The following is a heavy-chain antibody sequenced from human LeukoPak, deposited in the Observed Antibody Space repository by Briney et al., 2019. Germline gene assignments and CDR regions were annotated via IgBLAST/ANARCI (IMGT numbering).Heavy chain of an antibody. CDR1: GFTFSGSA. D-gene: IGHD3-3*01. J-gene: IGHJ4*02. CDR2: IRSKANSYAT. CDR3: TTILEWLLYRGDL. Sequence: GGSLKLSCAASGFTFSGSAMHWVRQASGKGLEWVGRIRSKANSYATAYAASVKGRFTISRDDSKNTAYLQMNSLKTEDTAVYYCTTILEWLLYRGDLWGQGTLVTVSS. V-gene: IGHV3-73*01.